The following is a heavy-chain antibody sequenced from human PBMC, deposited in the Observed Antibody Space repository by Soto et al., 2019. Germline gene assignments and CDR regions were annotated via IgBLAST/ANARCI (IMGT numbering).Heavy chain of an antibody. Sequence: GALVKVSCKASGYTFTSYGISWVRQAPGQGLEWMGWISAYNGNTNYAQKLQGRVTMTTDTSTSTAYMELRSLRSDDTAVYYCARVFFYSIGITAAGWFDPWGQGTQVTVSS. CDR1: GYTFTSYG. D-gene: IGHD6-13*01. V-gene: IGHV1-18*01. CDR3: ARVFFYSIGITAAGWFDP. CDR2: ISAYNGNT. J-gene: IGHJ5*02.